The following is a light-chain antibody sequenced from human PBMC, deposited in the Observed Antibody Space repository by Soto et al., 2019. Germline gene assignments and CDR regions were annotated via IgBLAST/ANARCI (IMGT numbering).Light chain of an antibody. CDR2: AAS. CDR3: QQNNTTPYT. CDR1: QNIDSY. J-gene: IGKJ2*01. V-gene: IGKV1-39*01. Sequence: DIQMTQSPSSLSVSLGDRVTITCRASQNIDSYLNWYQQKPGKALKLLIYAASSLQSVVPSVFSGNGSGTDFTLTISSLQPEDCASYYYQQNNTTPYTFCHGTKLEIK.